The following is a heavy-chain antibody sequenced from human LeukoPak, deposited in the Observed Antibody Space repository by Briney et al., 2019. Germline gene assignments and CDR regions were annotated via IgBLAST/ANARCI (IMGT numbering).Heavy chain of an antibody. CDR1: GGSVSSGGHS. CDR3: ARSDLSSGWYYFDY. J-gene: IGHJ4*02. Sequence: SQTLSLTCAVSGGSVSSGGHSWSWIRQPPGKGLEWIGYIYHGGSTYYNPSLKSRVTISVDRSKNQFSLKLRSVTAADTAVYYCARSDLSSGWYYFDYWGQGTLVTVSS. CDR2: IYHGGST. V-gene: IGHV4-30-2*01. D-gene: IGHD6-19*01.